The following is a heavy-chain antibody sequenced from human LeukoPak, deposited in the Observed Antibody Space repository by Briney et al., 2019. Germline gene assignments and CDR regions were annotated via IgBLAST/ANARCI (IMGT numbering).Heavy chain of an antibody. J-gene: IGHJ2*01. CDR3: AKKQDYGDNHWYFDL. CDR2: ISSSSTSI. Sequence: PGGSLRLSCAATGFTFSSHHMHWVHQAPGKGLEWVSCISSSSTSIYYADSVKGRFTISRDNAENSLFLQMNNLRAEDTAVYYCAKKQDYGDNHWYFDLWGRGTLITVSS. V-gene: IGHV3-48*01. CDR1: GFTFSSHH. D-gene: IGHD4-17*01.